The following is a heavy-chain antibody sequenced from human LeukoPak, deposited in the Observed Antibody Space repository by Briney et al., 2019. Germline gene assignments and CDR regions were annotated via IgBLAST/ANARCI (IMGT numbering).Heavy chain of an antibody. CDR3: ATDRSHDDDGGSYPRFDY. CDR1: GSSRFAFGDYP. D-gene: IGHD3-22*01. V-gene: IGHV3-7*01. Sequence: PGGSLRLSCSASGSSRFAFGDYPMSWVRQAPGKGLEWVANIRQDGSEKYYVDSVRGRFTISRDNAKNSLYLQMNSLRAEDTAVYYCATDRSHDDDGGSYPRFDYWGQGTLVTVSS. J-gene: IGHJ4*02. CDR2: IRQDGSEK.